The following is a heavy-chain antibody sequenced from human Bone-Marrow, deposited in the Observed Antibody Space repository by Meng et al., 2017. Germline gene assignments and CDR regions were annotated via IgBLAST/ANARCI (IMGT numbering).Heavy chain of an antibody. Sequence: GPGVGYASEILSLACSVSVCCNGISYCYWGCIRQPPGKGLGWSGSIYYRGSTYYNPSLNSRVTISVDTSKNQFSLKLSSVTAADTAVYYCAGDPHLWFGELCYFDLWGRGTLVTVSS. D-gene: IGHD3-10*01. CDR1: VCCNGISYCY. CDR3: AGDPHLWFGELCYFDL. V-gene: IGHV4-39*07. CDR2: IYYRGST. J-gene: IGHJ2*01.